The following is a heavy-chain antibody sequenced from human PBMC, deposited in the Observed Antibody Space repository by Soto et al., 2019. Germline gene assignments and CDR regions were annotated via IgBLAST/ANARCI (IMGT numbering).Heavy chain of an antibody. CDR3: ARVFYYDFWSGYSLYHWFDP. D-gene: IGHD3-3*01. Sequence: SETLSLTCTVSGGSISSYYWSWIRQPPGKGLEWIGYIYYSGSTNYNPSLKSRVTISVDTSKNQFSLKLSSVTAADTAVYYCARVFYYDFWSGYSLYHWFDPWDQGTLVTVSS. CDR2: IYYSGST. J-gene: IGHJ5*02. CDR1: GGSISSYY. V-gene: IGHV4-59*01.